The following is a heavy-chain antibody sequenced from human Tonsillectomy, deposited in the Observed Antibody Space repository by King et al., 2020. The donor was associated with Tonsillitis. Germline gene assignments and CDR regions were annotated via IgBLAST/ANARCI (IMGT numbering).Heavy chain of an antibody. CDR2: IHYDGSKK. Sequence: VQLVESGGGVVQPGGSLRLSCAASGFTFSSYGMHWVRQAPGKGLEWVAFIHYDGSKKYYADSVKGRFTISRDNSKNTLYLQMSSLRAEDTAVYYCAKDRAAGIFDCWGQGTLVTVSS. CDR3: AKDRAAGIFDC. J-gene: IGHJ4*02. D-gene: IGHD6-13*01. CDR1: GFTFSSYG. V-gene: IGHV3-30*02.